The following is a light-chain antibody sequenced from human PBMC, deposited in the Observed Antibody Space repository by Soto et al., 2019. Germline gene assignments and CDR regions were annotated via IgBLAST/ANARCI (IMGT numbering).Light chain of an antibody. Sequence: QSVLTQPASVSGSPGQSITISCTGTSSDVGGYNYVSWYQQHPGKAPKLMIYEVSNRPSGVSNRFSGSKSGNTASLTISGLEAEDEADYYCCSYGSDNTYLFGTGTKV. CDR2: EVS. J-gene: IGLJ1*01. CDR3: CSYGSDNTYL. CDR1: SSDVGGYNY. V-gene: IGLV2-14*01.